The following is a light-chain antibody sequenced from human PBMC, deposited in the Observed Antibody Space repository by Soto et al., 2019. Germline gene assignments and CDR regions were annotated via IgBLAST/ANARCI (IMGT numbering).Light chain of an antibody. CDR1: QSISSDH. CDR2: GAS. V-gene: IGKV3-20*01. Sequence: EIGLTQSPGILSLSPGERATLACRASQSISSDHLAWYQQRPGQSPRLLIYGASSRTTGVPDRFSGSGSGTYFTLTISRLDPEDFPVYYCQHYRSAPFTFGPGTKVDIK. J-gene: IGKJ3*01. CDR3: QHYRSAPFT.